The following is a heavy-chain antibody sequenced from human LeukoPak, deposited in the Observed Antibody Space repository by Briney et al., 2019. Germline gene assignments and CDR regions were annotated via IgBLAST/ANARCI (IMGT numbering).Heavy chain of an antibody. CDR1: GGSFSGYY. Sequence: SETLSLTCAVYGGSFSGYYWSWIRQPPGKGLEWIGEINHSGSTNYNLSLKSRVTISVDTSKNQVSLKLSSVTAADTAVYYCVRRGTTGTDFDYWGQGTLVTVSS. CDR3: VRRGTTGTDFDY. D-gene: IGHD1-1*01. CDR2: INHSGST. V-gene: IGHV4-34*01. J-gene: IGHJ4*02.